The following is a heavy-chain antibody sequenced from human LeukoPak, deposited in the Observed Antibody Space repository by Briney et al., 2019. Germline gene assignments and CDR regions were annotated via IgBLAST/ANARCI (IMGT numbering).Heavy chain of an antibody. CDR1: GGTFSSYA. J-gene: IGHJ6*02. V-gene: IGHV1-69*13. D-gene: IGHD6-13*01. CDR2: IIPIFGTA. CDR3: ARPIAAAGYYYYYGMDV. Sequence: GASVKVSCKASGGTFSSYAISWVRQAPGQGLEWMGGIIPIFGTANYAQKFQGRVTITADESTSTAYMELSSLRSEDTAVYHCARPIAAAGYYYYYGMDVWGQGTTVTVS.